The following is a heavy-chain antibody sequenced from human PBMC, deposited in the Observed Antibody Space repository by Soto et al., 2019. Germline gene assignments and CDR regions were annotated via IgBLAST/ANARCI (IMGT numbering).Heavy chain of an antibody. CDR2: VNPSGGHT. CDR1: GDTFTDYY. J-gene: IGHJ4*02. CDR3: AGGGHVVVVTAALDY. V-gene: IGHV1-46*01. D-gene: IGHD2-21*02. Sequence: QVQLVQSGAEVKKPGASVKVSCKASGDTFTDYYIHWVRQAPGQGLEWMGTVNPSGGHTTYAQHFLGRMTMTRDTSTSTLYMERTSLTSEDTAVYYCAGGGHVVVVTAALDYWGQGTLVTVSS.